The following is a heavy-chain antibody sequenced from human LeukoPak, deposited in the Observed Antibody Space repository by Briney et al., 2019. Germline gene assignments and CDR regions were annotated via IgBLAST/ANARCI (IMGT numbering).Heavy chain of an antibody. CDR3: ARGGTYWDF. CDR1: GGSIRTTSYY. D-gene: IGHD3-10*01. CDR2: IYFSGST. Sequence: PSETLPLTCTVSGGSIRTTSYYWGWIRQSPGREPEWIGSIYFSGSTYYNPSLESRVTILVDTSNNQFSLKLDSVTAADTAVYYCARGGTYWDFWGQGTLVTVSS. V-gene: IGHV4-39*07. J-gene: IGHJ4*02.